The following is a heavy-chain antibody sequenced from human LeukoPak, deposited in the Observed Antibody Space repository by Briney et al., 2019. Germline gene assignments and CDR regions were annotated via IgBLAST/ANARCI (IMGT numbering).Heavy chain of an antibody. J-gene: IGHJ6*03. CDR3: ARGIDSARSGGYYYYYYYMDV. D-gene: IGHD2-15*01. CDR1: GYTFTSYG. V-gene: IGHV1-18*01. Sequence: ASVKVSCKASGYTFTSYGISWVRQAPGQGLEWMGWISAYNGNTNYAQKLQGRVTMTTDTSTSTAYMELRSLRSDDTAVYYCARGIDSARSGGYYYYYYYMDVWGKGTTVTISS. CDR2: ISAYNGNT.